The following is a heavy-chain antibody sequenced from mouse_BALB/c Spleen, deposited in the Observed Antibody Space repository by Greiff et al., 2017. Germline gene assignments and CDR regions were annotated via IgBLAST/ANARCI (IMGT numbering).Heavy chain of an antibody. D-gene: IGHD2-1*01. CDR3: ARKKENGNYNYAMDY. CDR1: GYTFTSYV. V-gene: IGHV1-14*01. Sequence: VQLQQSGPELVKPGASVKMSCKASGYTFTSYVMHWVKQKPGQGLEWIGYINPYNDGTKYNEKFKGKATLTSDKSSSTAYMELSSLTSEDSAVYYCARKKENGNYNYAMDYWGQGTSVTVSS. CDR2: INPYNDGT. J-gene: IGHJ4*01.